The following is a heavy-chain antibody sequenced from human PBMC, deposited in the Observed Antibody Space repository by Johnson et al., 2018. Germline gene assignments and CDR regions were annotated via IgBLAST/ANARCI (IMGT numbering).Heavy chain of an antibody. CDR3: AKDIDAQYVADYYYYYMDV. CDR1: GFTFSSYG. CDR2: ISYDGSNK. D-gene: IGHD2-15*01. J-gene: IGHJ6*03. Sequence: QVQLVESGGGLVLPGGSLRLSCAASGFTFSSYGMHWVRQAPGKGLEWVAVISYDGSNKYYADSVKGRFTISRDNSKNSLYLQMNSLRTEDTALYYCAKDIDAQYVADYYYYYMDVWDKGTTVTVSS. V-gene: IGHV3-30*18.